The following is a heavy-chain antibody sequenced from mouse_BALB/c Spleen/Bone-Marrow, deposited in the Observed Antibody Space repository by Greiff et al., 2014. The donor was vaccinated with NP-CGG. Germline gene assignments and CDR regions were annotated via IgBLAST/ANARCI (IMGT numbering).Heavy chain of an antibody. V-gene: IGHV5-6-3*01. Sequence: EVNVVESGGGLVQPGGSLKLSCAASGFTFSSFGMSWVRQTPDKRLELVANINSNGGFTYYADSVKGRFTISRDNAMNTPYLQMRSLKSEDTAIYYCSRGVDYSSWFAYWGQGTLVTVSA. D-gene: IGHD2-4*01. CDR2: INSNGGFT. CDR1: GFTFSSFG. CDR3: SRGVDYSSWFAY. J-gene: IGHJ3*01.